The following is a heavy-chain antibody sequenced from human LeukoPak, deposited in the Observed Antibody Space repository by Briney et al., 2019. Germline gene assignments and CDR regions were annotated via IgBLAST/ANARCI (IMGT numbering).Heavy chain of an antibody. J-gene: IGHJ3*02. CDR2: INHSEST. V-gene: IGHV4-34*01. CDR1: GGSFSGYH. D-gene: IGHD2-21*01. Sequence: SETLSLTCAVYGGSFSGYHWSWIRQPPGKGLEWIGEINHSESTNYDPSLKSRVTISIDTSNNQFSLKLSSVTAADTAVYYCARPRSGRHTFDIWGQGTLVTVSS. CDR3: ARPRSGRHTFDI.